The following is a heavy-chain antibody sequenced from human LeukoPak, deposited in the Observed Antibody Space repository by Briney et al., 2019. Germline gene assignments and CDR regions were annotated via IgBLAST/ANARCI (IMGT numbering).Heavy chain of an antibody. CDR1: GFTVSSYA. Sequence: GGSLRLSCAASGFTVSSYAMNWVRQAPGKGLEWVSTIIGRGGFTYYADSVKGRFTISRDNSKNTLYLQMNSLRAEDTAVYYCARGYCSGGSCYSVFWFDPWGQGTLVTVSS. CDR2: IIGRGGFT. V-gene: IGHV3-23*01. J-gene: IGHJ5*02. D-gene: IGHD2-15*01. CDR3: ARGYCSGGSCYSVFWFDP.